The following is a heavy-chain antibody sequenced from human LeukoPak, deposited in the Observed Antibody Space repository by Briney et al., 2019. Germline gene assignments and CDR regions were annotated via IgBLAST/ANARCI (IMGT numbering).Heavy chain of an antibody. J-gene: IGHJ3*02. Sequence: GASVKVSCKASEYTFTGYYMHWVRQAPGQGLEWMGWINPNSGGTNYAQKFQGRVTMTRDTSTSTAYMELSRLRSDDTAVYYCAREMATTRDAFDIWGQGTMVTVSS. V-gene: IGHV1-2*02. D-gene: IGHD5-24*01. CDR1: EYTFTGYY. CDR3: AREMATTRDAFDI. CDR2: INPNSGGT.